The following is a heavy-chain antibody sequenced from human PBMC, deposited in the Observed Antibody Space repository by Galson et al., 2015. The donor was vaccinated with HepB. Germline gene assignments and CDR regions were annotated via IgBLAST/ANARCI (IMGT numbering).Heavy chain of an antibody. CDR1: GGSISSDY. CDR2: IFYSGGT. Sequence: SETLSLTCTVSGGSISSDYWSWIRQPPGKGLEWIGYIFYSGGTNYNPSLKSRVTISVDTSKNQFSLKLSSVTAADTAVYYCARRMRTSSDNWFDPWGQGTLVTVSS. CDR3: ARRMRTSSDNWFDP. J-gene: IGHJ5*02. D-gene: IGHD2-2*01. V-gene: IGHV4-59*08.